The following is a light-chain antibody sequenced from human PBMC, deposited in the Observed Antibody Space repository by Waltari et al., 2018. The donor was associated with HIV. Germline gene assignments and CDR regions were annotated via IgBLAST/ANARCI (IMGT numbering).Light chain of an antibody. V-gene: IGLV1-47*01. CDR1: SSNLGSNN. Sequence: QSVLTQPPSAPGTPGQRLTLFCSGSSSNLGSNNAYWYQQLPEIAPKLLIYRNNERPSGVPDRFSGSKSGTSASLAISGLRSEDEADYYCATWDDSLSGVLFGGGTKLTVL. CDR3: ATWDDSLSGVL. CDR2: RNN. J-gene: IGLJ2*01.